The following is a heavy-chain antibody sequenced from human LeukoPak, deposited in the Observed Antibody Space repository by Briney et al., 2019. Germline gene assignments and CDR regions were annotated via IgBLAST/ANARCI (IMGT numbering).Heavy chain of an antibody. V-gene: IGHV3-23*01. CDR2: ISGSGGSA. CDR1: GFTFSSYA. CDR3: AKPLEMATISPFDY. J-gene: IGHJ4*02. Sequence: GGSLRLSCAASGFTFSSYAMSWVRQAPGKGLEWVSAISGSGGSAYYADSVKGRFTISRDNSKNTLYLQMNSLRAEGTAVHYCAKPLEMATISPFDYWGQGTLVTVSS. D-gene: IGHD5-24*01.